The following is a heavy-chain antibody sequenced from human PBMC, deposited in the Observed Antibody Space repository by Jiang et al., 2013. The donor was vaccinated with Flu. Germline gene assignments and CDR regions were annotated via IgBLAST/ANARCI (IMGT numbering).Heavy chain of an antibody. CDR2: TYYRSKWYN. CDR1: GDSVSSNSAA. D-gene: IGHD6-13*01. CDR3: ARDDTAAGSVGNRLFDP. V-gene: IGHV6-1*01. J-gene: IGHJ5*02. Sequence: SQTLSLTCAISGDSVSSNSAAWNWIRQSPSRGLEWLGRTYYRSKWYNDYAVSVKSRITINPDTSKNQFSLQLNSVTPEDTAVYYCARDDTAAGSVGNRLFDPWGQGTLVTVSS.